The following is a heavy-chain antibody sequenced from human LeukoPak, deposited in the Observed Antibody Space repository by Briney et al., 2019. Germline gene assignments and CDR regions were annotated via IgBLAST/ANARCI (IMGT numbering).Heavy chain of an antibody. J-gene: IGHJ4*02. CDR1: GFTFSNYA. V-gene: IGHV3-23*01. D-gene: IGHD3-22*01. Sequence: GGSLRLSCAASGFTFSNYAMSWVRQAPGKGLEWVSAISGSGGSTYYADSVKGRFTISRDNSKNTLYLQMNSLRAEDTAVYYCAKDHYYDSSGYKTFDYWGQGTLVTVSS. CDR2: ISGSGGST. CDR3: AKDHYYDSSGYKTFDY.